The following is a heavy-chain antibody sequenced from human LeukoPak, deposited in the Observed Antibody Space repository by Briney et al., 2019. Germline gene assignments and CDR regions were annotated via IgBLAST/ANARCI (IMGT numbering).Heavy chain of an antibody. D-gene: IGHD5-12*01. V-gene: IGHV4-34*01. J-gene: IGHJ4*02. CDR2: INHSGST. CDR1: GGSFSGYY. Sequence: PSETLSLTCAVYGGSFSGYYWSWIHQPPGKGLEWIGEINHSGSTNYNPSLKSRVTISVDTSKNQFSLKLSSVTAADTAVYYCARGPDTTKPGGYSGYDPLDYWGQGTLVTVSS. CDR3: ARGPDTTKPGGYSGYDPLDY.